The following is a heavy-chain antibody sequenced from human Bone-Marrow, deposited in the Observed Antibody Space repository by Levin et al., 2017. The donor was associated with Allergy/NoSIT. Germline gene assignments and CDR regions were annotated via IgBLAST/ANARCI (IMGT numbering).Heavy chain of an antibody. CDR2: ISTYSGNT. V-gene: IGHV1-18*01. CDR1: GYTFTTYV. D-gene: IGHD5-12*01. J-gene: IGHJ4*02. CDR3: ARDGGYSGYEY. Sequence: GESLKISCKASGYTFTTYVISWVRQAPGQGLEWMGWISTYSGNTNYAQKFQGRVTMTTDTSTSTAYMELRSLRSDDTAVYYCARDGGYSGYEYWGQGTLVTVSS.